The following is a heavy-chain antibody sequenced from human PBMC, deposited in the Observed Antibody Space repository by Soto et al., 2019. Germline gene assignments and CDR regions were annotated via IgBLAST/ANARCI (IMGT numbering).Heavy chain of an antibody. CDR2: IYPGDSDA. CDR1: GYTFSKYW. V-gene: IGHV5-51*01. CDR3: ARSGSSTSCSFDP. Sequence: GASLKISCKGSGYTFSKYWIGWVRQTPGKGLEWMGMIYPGDSDARYSPSFEGQVTFSVDKSINTAYLQWNSLKASDTAMYYCARSGSSTSCSFDPWGQGTLVTVSS. J-gene: IGHJ5*02. D-gene: IGHD2-2*01.